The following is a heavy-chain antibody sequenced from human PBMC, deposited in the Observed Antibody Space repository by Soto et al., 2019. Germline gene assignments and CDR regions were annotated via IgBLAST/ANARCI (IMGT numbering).Heavy chain of an antibody. CDR1: GFTFSSHE. V-gene: IGHV3-48*03. J-gene: IGHJ4*02. D-gene: IGHD2-8*01. CDR2: ISSSGTTM. CDR3: ARGGVY. Sequence: GGSLRLSCAASGFTFSSHEMNWIRQAPGKGLEWVSYISSSGTTMYYADSVKGRFTISRDNAKNSLFLQMNSLRAEDTALYYCARGGVYWGQGTLVTVSS.